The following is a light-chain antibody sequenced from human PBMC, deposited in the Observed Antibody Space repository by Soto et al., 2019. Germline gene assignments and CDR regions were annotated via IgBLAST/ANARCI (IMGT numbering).Light chain of an antibody. CDR1: QDIRSW. CDR3: QQANSFPYT. V-gene: IGKV1-12*01. CDR2: AAS. J-gene: IGKJ2*01. Sequence: DIQMTQSPSSVSASVGDRVTITCRASQDIRSWLAWYQQKSGKAPKMLIYAASSLQSGVPSRFSGSGSGTDFTLTISSLQPEDYATYYCQQANSFPYTFGQGTKLEIK.